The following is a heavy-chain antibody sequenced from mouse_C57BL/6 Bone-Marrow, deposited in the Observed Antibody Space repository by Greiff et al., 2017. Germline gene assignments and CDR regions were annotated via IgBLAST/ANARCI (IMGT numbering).Heavy chain of an antibody. V-gene: IGHV14-4*01. CDR2: IDPENGDT. D-gene: IGHD2-2*01. CDR3: TTKGYDGGWYFDV. CDR1: GFNIKDDY. J-gene: IGHJ1*03. Sequence: VQLQQSGAELVRPGASVKLSCTASGFNIKDDYMHWVKQRPEQGLEWIGWIDPENGDTEYASKFQGKATITADTSSNTAYLQLSSLTSEDTAVXYCTTKGYDGGWYFDVWGTGTTVTVSS.